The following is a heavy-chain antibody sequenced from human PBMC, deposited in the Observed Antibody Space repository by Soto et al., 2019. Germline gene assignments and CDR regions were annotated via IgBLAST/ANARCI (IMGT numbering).Heavy chain of an antibody. D-gene: IGHD6-6*01. J-gene: IGHJ4*02. CDR2: ISWNSGSK. CDR3: AKDISARPPYFFDY. Sequence: GGSLRLSCVASGFTYDDYAMHWVRQAPGKGLEWVAGISWNSGSKTYADSVKGRFTISRDNAKHSVYLQMDSLTLEDTALYYCAKDISARPPYFFDYWGQGSLVTVSS. V-gene: IGHV3-9*01. CDR1: GFTYDDYA.